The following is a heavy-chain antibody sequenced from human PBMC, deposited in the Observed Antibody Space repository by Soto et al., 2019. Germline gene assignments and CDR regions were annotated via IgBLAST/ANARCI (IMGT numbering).Heavy chain of an antibody. CDR3: AKGFYYYDSSGHPPDY. J-gene: IGHJ4*02. V-gene: IGHV3-43*02. Sequence: GGSLRLSCAASGFSFSAYAMSWVRQAPGKGLEWVSLISWDGDSAYYADSVKGRFTISRDNSKNSLYLQMNSLRTEDTALYYCAKGFYYYDSSGHPPDYWGQGTLVTVSS. D-gene: IGHD3-22*01. CDR1: GFSFSAYA. CDR2: ISWDGDSA.